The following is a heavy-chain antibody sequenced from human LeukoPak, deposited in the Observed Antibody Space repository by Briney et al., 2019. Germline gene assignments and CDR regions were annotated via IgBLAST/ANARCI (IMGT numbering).Heavy chain of an antibody. V-gene: IGHV3-23*01. CDR1: GFTFSSYG. CDR2: ISGSGGST. Sequence: PGGSLRLSCRASGFTFSSYGMTWVRQALGKGLEWVSAISGSGGSTYYADSVKGRFTISRDNSKNTVYLQMTSLRAEDTAVYYCAKYSDAPKYYDSSGYSHYSYYYYMDVWGKGTTVTISS. J-gene: IGHJ6*03. CDR3: AKYSDAPKYYDSSGYSHYSYYYYMDV. D-gene: IGHD3-22*01.